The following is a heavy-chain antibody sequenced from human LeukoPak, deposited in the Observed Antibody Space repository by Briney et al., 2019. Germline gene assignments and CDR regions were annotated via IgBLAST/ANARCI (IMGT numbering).Heavy chain of an antibody. D-gene: IGHD6-19*01. CDR1: GGSISSYY. J-gene: IGHJ4*02. CDR3: ARESGASGWYVIDY. V-gene: IGHV4-59*01. CDR2: IYYSGST. Sequence: KSSETLSLTCTVSGGSISSYYWSWIRQHPGKGLEWFGYIYYSGSTNYNPSLKSRVTISVDTSKNQFSLKLSSVTAADTAVYYCARESGASGWYVIDYWGQGTLVTVSS.